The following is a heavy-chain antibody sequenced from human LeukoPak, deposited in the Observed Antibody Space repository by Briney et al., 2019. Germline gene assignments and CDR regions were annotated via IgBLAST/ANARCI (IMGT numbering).Heavy chain of an antibody. CDR1: GGTCSSYA. D-gene: IGHD2-15*01. CDR3: ARARGYCSGGSCYYYFVY. CDR2: IIPIFGTA. Sequence: SVKVSCKASGGTCSSYAISWVRQAHGQGLEWMGGIIPIFGTANYAQKFQGRVTITADKSTSTAYMELSSLRSEDSAVYYCARARGYCSGGSCYYYFVYWGQGTLVTVSS. J-gene: IGHJ4*02. V-gene: IGHV1-69*06.